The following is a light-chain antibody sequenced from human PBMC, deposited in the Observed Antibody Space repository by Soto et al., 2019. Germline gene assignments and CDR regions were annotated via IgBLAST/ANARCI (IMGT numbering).Light chain of an antibody. CDR2: GAS. J-gene: IGKJ3*01. CDR3: QQYAGLFT. Sequence: EIVLTQSPGTLSLSPGERATLSCRASQSVSSSYLAWYQQKPGQAPRLLIYGASSRATGIPDRFSGSGSGTDFTLTISRLEPEDFAVYYCQQYAGLFTFGPGTKVDIK. CDR1: QSVSSSY. V-gene: IGKV3-20*01.